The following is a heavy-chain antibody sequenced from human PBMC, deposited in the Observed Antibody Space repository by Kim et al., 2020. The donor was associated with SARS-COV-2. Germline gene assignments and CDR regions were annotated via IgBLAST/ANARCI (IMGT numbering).Heavy chain of an antibody. CDR1: GGSISSGGYY. CDR3: ARDPGKDSTGAFDI. D-gene: IGHD3-22*01. J-gene: IGHJ3*02. V-gene: IGHV4-31*03. CDR2: IYYSGST. Sequence: SETLSLTCTVSGGSISSGGYYWSWIRQHPGKGLEWIGYIYYSGSTHYNPSLKSRVTISVDTSKNQFSLKLSSVTAADTAVYYCARDPGKDSTGAFDIWGQGTMVTVSS.